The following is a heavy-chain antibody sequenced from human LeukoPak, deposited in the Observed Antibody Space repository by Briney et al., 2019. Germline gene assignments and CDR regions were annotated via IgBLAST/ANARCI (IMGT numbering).Heavy chain of an antibody. J-gene: IGHJ1*01. CDR3: ARTNKWMSGVVSARRGYFQH. D-gene: IGHD3-3*01. CDR1: GYTFTTYY. Sequence: ASVKESCKASGYTFTTYYMHGVRQAPGQGVEWMGIINYRGGRTSFEQKFQDRVTMTRDTSTSTVDIELSNLRHEDKAGFSCARTNKWMSGVVSARRGYFQHWGQDTLVIVFS. V-gene: IGHV1-46*01. CDR2: INYRGGRT.